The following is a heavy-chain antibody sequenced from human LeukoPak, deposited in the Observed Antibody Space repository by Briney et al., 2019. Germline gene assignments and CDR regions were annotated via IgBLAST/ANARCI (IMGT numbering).Heavy chain of an antibody. CDR2: IHYSGST. CDR3: ARDILGTRDCYFDY. J-gene: IGHJ4*02. V-gene: IGHV4-39*07. D-gene: IGHD3-9*01. Sequence: SETLSLTCTVSGGSISSSSYYWGWIRQPPGKGLEWIGSIHYSGSTNYNPSLKSRVTISVDTSKNQFSLKLSSVTAADTAVYYCARDILGTRDCYFDYWGQGTLVTVSS. CDR1: GGSISSSSYY.